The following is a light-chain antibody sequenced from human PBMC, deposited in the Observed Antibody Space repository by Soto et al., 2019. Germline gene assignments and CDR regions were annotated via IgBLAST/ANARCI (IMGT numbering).Light chain of an antibody. CDR2: GAS. CDR1: QSVSSSY. J-gene: IGKJ1*01. Sequence: IVLTQSPGALSLSPGERATLSCRASQSVSSSYLAWYQQKPGQAPRLLIYGASSRATGIPDRFSGSGSVTDFTLTISRLEPEDFAVYYCQQYGSSPAFGQGTKVDIK. CDR3: QQYGSSPA. V-gene: IGKV3-20*01.